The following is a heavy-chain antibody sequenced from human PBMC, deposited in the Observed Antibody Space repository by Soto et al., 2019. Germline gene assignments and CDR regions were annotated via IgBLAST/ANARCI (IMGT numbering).Heavy chain of an antibody. J-gene: IGHJ4*02. V-gene: IGHV4-30-4*01. CDR2: IYDRVNT. CDR3: ARGPSYDKVDY. CDR1: GGSMNIGYYV. Sequence: HVQLQESGPGLVKPSQTLYLTWSVSGGSMNIGYYVWSWIRQPPGKGLEWIGHIYDRVNTYNNLSHQTRVTISIDTSKILSSLHLTSATAADTAVYYCARGPSYDKVDYWGQGTLVTVSS. D-gene: IGHD3-3*01.